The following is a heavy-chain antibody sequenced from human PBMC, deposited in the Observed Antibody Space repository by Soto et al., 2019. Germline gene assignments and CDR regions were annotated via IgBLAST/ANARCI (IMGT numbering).Heavy chain of an antibody. CDR1: GYTFTSYD. D-gene: IGHD3-9*01. Sequence: EASVKVSCKASGYTFTSYDINWVRQATGQGLEWMGWMNPNSGNTGYAQKFQGRVTMTRNTSISTAYMELSSLRSEDTAVYYCARTNRPYYDILTGYYGHYYYYGMDVWGQGTTVTVSS. CDR3: ARTNRPYYDILTGYYGHYYYYGMDV. J-gene: IGHJ6*02. V-gene: IGHV1-8*01. CDR2: MNPNSGNT.